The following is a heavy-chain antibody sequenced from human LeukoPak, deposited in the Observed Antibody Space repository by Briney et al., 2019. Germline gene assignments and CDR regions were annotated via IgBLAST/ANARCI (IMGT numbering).Heavy chain of an antibody. Sequence: SQTLSLTCTVFGGSISSGDYYWSWIRQPPGKGLEWIGYIYYSGSTYHNPSLKSRVTISVDTSKNQFSLKLSSVSATDTAVYYCARHLYSSGWYGDYWGQGTLVTVSS. V-gene: IGHV4-30-4*01. CDR1: GGSISSGDYY. CDR3: ARHLYSSGWYGDY. J-gene: IGHJ4*02. D-gene: IGHD6-19*01. CDR2: IYYSGST.